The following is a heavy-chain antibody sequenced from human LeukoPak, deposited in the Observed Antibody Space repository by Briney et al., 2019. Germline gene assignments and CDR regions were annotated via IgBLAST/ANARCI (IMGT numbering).Heavy chain of an antibody. CDR3: ATKNDGWFGVNNWFDP. CDR1: GGSFSGYY. D-gene: IGHD3-10*01. Sequence: SETLSLTCAVYGGSFSGYYWSWIRQPPGKGLEWIGETNHSGSTNYNPSLKSRVTISVDTSKNQFSLKLSSVAAADTAVYYCATKNDGWFGVNNWFDPWGQGTLVTVSS. V-gene: IGHV4-34*01. CDR2: TNHSGST. J-gene: IGHJ5*02.